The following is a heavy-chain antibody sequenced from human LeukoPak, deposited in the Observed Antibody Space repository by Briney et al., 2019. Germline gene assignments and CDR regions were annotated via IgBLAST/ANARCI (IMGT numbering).Heavy chain of an antibody. V-gene: IGHV4-34*01. Sequence: SETLSLTCAVYGGSFSGYYWSWIRQPPGKGLEWIGEINHSGSTNYNPSLKSRVTISVDTSKNQFSLKLSSVTAADTAVYYCARGRIVVVPAAIIGYYYYYGMDVWGQGTTVIVSS. CDR1: GGSFSGYY. CDR3: ARGRIVVVPAAIIGYYYYYGMDV. D-gene: IGHD2-2*01. J-gene: IGHJ6*02. CDR2: INHSGST.